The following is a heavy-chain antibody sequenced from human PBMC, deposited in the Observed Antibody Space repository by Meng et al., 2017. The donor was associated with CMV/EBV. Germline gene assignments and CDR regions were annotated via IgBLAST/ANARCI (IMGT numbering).Heavy chain of an antibody. Sequence: SETLSLTCTVSGGSISSSNWWSWVRQPPGQGLEWIGEIYHSGSTNYNPSLKSRVTISVDKSKNQLSLKLSSVTAADTAVYYCARSVGDIVVVPAASSLDYWGQGTLVTVSS. V-gene: IGHV4-4*02. CDR2: IYHSGST. CDR3: ARSVGDIVVVPAASSLDY. CDR1: GGSISSSNW. D-gene: IGHD2-2*01. J-gene: IGHJ4*02.